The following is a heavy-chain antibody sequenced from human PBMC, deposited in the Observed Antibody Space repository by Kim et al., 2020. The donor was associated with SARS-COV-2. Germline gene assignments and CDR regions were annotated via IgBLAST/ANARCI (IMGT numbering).Heavy chain of an antibody. CDR1: GFTFSNYW. V-gene: IGHV3-74*01. D-gene: IGHD7-27*01. CDR2: IKTDGSIT. Sequence: GGSLRLSCVASGFTFSNYWMHWVRQGPGKGLMWVSRIKTDGSITTYADSVRGRFTISRDNAKNMLHLQMNSLRGEDTAVYFCAANLTGAYENWGQGTLVTVSS. CDR3: AANLTGAYEN. J-gene: IGHJ4*02.